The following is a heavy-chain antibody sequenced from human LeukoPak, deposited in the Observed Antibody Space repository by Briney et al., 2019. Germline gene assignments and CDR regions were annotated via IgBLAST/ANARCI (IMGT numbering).Heavy chain of an antibody. D-gene: IGHD3-10*01. CDR1: GCTFSTYG. CDR3: PKGGDRGVIDY. CDR2: IQSDGTNK. J-gene: IGHJ4*02. V-gene: IGHV3-30*02. Sequence: GGSLRLSCAASGCTFSTYGMHWVRQPPGKGLEWVAFIQSDGTNKYYADSVKGRFTISRDNSKSTLHLQMNSLKVENTAVYYCPKGGDRGVIDYWGQGTLVTVSS.